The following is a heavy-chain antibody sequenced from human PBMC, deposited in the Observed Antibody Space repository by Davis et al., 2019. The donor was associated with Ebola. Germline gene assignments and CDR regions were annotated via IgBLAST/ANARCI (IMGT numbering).Heavy chain of an antibody. CDR1: GGSISSSNW. J-gene: IGHJ6*02. D-gene: IGHD6-13*01. CDR2: IYHSGST. Sequence: SETLSLTCTVSGGSISSSNWWRWVRQPPGKGLEWIGEIYHSGSTNYNPSLKSRVTISVDKSKNQFSLKLSSVTATDTAVYYCARGRFPPAAGSHYYYYYYGMDVWGQGTTVTVSS. CDR3: ARGRFPPAAGSHYYYYYYGMDV. V-gene: IGHV4-4*02.